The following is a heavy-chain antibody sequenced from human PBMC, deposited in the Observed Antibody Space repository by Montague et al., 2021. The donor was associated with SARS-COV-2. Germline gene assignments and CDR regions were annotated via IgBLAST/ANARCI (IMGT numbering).Heavy chain of an antibody. D-gene: IGHD2-15*01. CDR3: ARGRRPVVAPGAGTAGRAFDI. Sequence: SETLSLTCAISGGSFSNYYWCWSRQPPGKGLEWMGKGNQSGTTIYNPFVKSEVTISEGTCKNKYYLRLNAVTAADTAVYYCARGRRPVVAPGAGTAGRAFDIWGQGTMVTVSS. J-gene: IGHJ3*02. V-gene: IGHV4-34*01. CDR2: GNQSGTT. CDR1: GGSFSNYY.